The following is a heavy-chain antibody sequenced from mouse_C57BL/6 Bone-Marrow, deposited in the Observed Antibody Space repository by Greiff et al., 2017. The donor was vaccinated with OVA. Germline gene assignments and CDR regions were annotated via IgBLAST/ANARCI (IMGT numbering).Heavy chain of an antibody. D-gene: IGHD4-1*01. CDR1: GFTFSDFY. CDR2: SRNKANDYTT. CDR3: ARDDGGTN. V-gene: IGHV7-1*01. Sequence: EVQLVESGGGLVQSGRSLRLSCATSGFTFSDFYMEWVRQAPGKGLEWIAASRNKANDYTTEYSASVKGRFIVSRDTSQSILYLQMNALRAEDTAIYYCARDDGGTNWGQGTLVTVSA. J-gene: IGHJ3*01.